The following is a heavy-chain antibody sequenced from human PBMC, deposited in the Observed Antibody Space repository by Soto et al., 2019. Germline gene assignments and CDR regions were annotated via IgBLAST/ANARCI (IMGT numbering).Heavy chain of an antibody. D-gene: IGHD1-1*01. CDR2: ISGSNNST. CDR3: ARDYLDDF. J-gene: IGHJ4*02. CDR1: GFTFSTYA. V-gene: IGHV3-23*01. Sequence: HPGWSLRLSCAASGFTFSTYAMTWVRQAPGKGLDWVSVISGSNNSTYYADSVKGRLTISRDNSKNTLYLQMNSLRAEDTAVYYCARDYLDDFWGQGTPVTVSS.